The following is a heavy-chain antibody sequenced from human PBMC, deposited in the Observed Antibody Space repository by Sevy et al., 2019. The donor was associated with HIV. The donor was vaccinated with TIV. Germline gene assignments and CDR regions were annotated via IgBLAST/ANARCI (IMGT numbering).Heavy chain of an antibody. V-gene: IGHV1-24*01. J-gene: IGHJ4*02. CDR2: LDPEDGER. D-gene: IGHD2-15*01. CDR1: GYTLTQLS. CDR3: ATTREYYQGKSGYFGY. Sequence: ASVKVSCKVSGYTLTQLSMHWVRQAPGKGLEWMGSLDPEDGERIYAQKFQGRITMTEDTSTDTAYMDLSSLKSDDTAVYYCATTREYYQGKSGYFGYWGQGALVTVSS.